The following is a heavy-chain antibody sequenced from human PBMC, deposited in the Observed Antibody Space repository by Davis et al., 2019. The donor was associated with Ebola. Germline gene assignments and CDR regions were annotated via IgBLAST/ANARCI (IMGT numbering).Heavy chain of an antibody. J-gene: IGHJ4*02. V-gene: IGHV3-21*04. CDR1: GFTFSSYG. CDR3: TNTKSMIVNS. CDR2: ISSSSSYI. D-gene: IGHD3-22*01. Sequence: PGGSLRLSCAASGFTFSSYGMHWVRQAPGKGLEWVSSISSSSSYIYYADSVKGRFTISRDNAKNSLYLQMNSLKTEDTAVYYCTNTKSMIVNSWGQGTLVTVSS.